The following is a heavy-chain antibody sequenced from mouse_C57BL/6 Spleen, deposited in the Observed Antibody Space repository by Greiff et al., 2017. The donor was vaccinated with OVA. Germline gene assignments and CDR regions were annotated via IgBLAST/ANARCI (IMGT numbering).Heavy chain of an antibody. CDR2: ISSGSSTI. CDR1: GFTFSDYG. V-gene: IGHV5-17*01. CDR3: ARRGTTVVARDYAMDY. J-gene: IGHJ4*01. Sequence: EVQLVESGGGLVKPGGSLKLSCAASGFTFSDYGMHWVRQAPEKGLEWVAYISSGSSTIYYADTVKGRFPISRDNAKNTLFLQMTSLRSEDTAMYYCARRGTTVVARDYAMDYWGQGTSVTVSS. D-gene: IGHD1-1*01.